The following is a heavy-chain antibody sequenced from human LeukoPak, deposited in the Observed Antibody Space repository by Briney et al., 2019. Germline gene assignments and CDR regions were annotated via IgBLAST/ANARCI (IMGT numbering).Heavy chain of an antibody. CDR1: GYTFTSYD. Sequence: ASVKVSSKASGYTFTSYDINWVRQATGQGLEWMGWMNPNSGNTGYAQKFQGRVTMTRNTSISTAYMELSSLRSEDTAVYYCARGSDDFWSGYYTLWGQGTLVTVSS. D-gene: IGHD3-3*01. CDR2: MNPNSGNT. CDR3: ARGSDDFWSGYYTL. J-gene: IGHJ4*02. V-gene: IGHV1-8*01.